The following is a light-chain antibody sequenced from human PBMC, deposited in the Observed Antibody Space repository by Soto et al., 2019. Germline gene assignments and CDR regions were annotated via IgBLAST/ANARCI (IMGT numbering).Light chain of an antibody. CDR3: MQGTYWPPT. V-gene: IGKV2-30*01. J-gene: IGKJ1*01. Sequence: DDVMTQSPLSLPVTLGQPASISCRSSQSIVYSDGQAYLSWFQQRPGQSPRRLIYRASNRDSGVPDRFSGSGSGTDFTLQIDRVEAEDVGIYYCMQGTYWPPTFGRGIRVEIK. CDR2: RAS. CDR1: QSIVYSDGQAY.